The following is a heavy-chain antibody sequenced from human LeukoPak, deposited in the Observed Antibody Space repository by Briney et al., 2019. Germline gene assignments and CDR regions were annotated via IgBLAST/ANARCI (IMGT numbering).Heavy chain of an antibody. D-gene: IGHD3-22*01. CDR3: ARDASYYYDSSGYHLDAFDI. J-gene: IGHJ3*02. V-gene: IGHV1-8*03. CDR1: GYTFTSYD. Sequence: ASVKVSCKASGYTFTSYDINWVRQATGQGLEWMGWMNPNSGNTGYAQKFQGRVTITRDTSASTAYMELSSLRSEDMAVYYCARDASYYYDSSGYHLDAFDIWGQGTMVTISS. CDR2: MNPNSGNT.